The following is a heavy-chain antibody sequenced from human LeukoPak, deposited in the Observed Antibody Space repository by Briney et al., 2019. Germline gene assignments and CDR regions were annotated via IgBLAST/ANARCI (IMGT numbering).Heavy chain of an antibody. D-gene: IGHD3-22*01. CDR1: GYTFTSYY. V-gene: IGHV1-46*01. CDR3: ARLYYDSSGYAMLDY. CDR2: INPSGGST. Sequence: ASVKVSCKASGYTFTSYYMHWVRQAPGQGLEWMGIINPSGGSTSYAQKFQGRVTMTRDTSTSTVYMELRSLRSDDTAVYYCARLYYDSSGYAMLDYWGQGTLVTVSS. J-gene: IGHJ4*02.